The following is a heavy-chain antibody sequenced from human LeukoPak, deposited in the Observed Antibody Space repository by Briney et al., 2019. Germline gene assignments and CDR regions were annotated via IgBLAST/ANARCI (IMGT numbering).Heavy chain of an antibody. CDR1: GGSFSSSSHY. CDR2: IYYSGST. D-gene: IGHD6-13*01. V-gene: IGHV4-39*01. J-gene: IGHJ4*02. CDR3: ARHESGSSWYDY. Sequence: PSETLSLTCTVSGGSFSSSSHYWGWIRQPPGKGLEWIGNIYYSGSTYYNPSLKSRVTISVDTSKNQFSLKLSSVTAADTAVYYCARHESGSSWYDYWGQGTLVTVSS.